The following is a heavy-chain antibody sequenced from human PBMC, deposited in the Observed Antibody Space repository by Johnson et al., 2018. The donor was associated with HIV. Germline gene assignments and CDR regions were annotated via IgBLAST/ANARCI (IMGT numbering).Heavy chain of an antibody. J-gene: IGHJ3*02. Sequence: QLVESGGGLVQPGGSLRLSCAASGFTFSSYAMSWVRQAPGKGLEWVSAISGSGGSTYYAASVKGRFTISRDNAKNSLYLQMNSLRAEDAALYYCARDSSTATVVVIDAFDIWGQGTMVTVSS. CDR1: GFTFSSYA. D-gene: IGHD4-23*01. CDR3: ARDSSTATVVVIDAFDI. CDR2: ISGSGGST. V-gene: IGHV3-23*04.